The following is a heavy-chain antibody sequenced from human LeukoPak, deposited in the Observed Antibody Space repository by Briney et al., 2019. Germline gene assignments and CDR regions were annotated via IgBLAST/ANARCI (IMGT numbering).Heavy chain of an antibody. CDR1: RLTFSSYS. Sequence: VGCLRLSCAEPRLTFSSYSMYRVRQAPGKGLEWVSSISSSSSYIYYADSVKGRFTISRDNAKNSLYLKMNSLRAEDRAVYYCARENPRLDYWGQGTLVTVSS. V-gene: IGHV3-21*01. J-gene: IGHJ4*02. CDR2: ISSSSSYI. D-gene: IGHD1-14*01. CDR3: ARENPRLDY.